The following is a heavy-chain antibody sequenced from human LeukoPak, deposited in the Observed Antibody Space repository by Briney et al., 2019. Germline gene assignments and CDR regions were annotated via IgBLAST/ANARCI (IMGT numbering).Heavy chain of an antibody. Sequence: ASVKVSCKASGYTFTGYYMHWVRQAPGQGLEWMGRINPNRGGTNYAQKFQGRVTMTRDTSISTAYMELSRLRSDDTAVYYCARGGSSWYAAHYWGQGTLVTVSS. D-gene: IGHD6-13*01. V-gene: IGHV1-2*06. CDR2: INPNRGGT. J-gene: IGHJ4*02. CDR3: ARGGSSWYAAHY. CDR1: GYTFTGYY.